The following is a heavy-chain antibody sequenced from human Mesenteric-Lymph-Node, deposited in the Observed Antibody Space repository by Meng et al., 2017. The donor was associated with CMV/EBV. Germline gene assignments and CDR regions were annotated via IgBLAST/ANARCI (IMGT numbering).Heavy chain of an antibody. CDR2: MNPNSGNT. Sequence: SGYTFTSYDINWVRQATEQGLEWMGGMNPNSGNTGYAQKFQGRVAMTRDTSTSTVYMELSSLRSEDTAVYYCARDGQYSSSWWGEFDYWGQGTLVTVSS. CDR1: GYTFTSYD. J-gene: IGHJ4*02. CDR3: ARDGQYSSSWWGEFDY. V-gene: IGHV1-8*02. D-gene: IGHD6-13*01.